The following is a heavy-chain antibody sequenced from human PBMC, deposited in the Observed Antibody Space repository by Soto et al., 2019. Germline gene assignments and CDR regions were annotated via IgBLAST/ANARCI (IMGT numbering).Heavy chain of an antibody. J-gene: IGHJ4*02. CDR2: LIPLFGTP. CDR3: ATPAEQLDTEMLKCVAQ. V-gene: IGHV1-69*01. D-gene: IGHD1-1*01. Sequence: QVQWVQSGAEVKTPGSSVSVSCKASGGTFSNTAFIWVRQAPGQGPEWMGGLIPLFGTPKYAQKFQGRLTIIADESSKTAYMQLHILTSDDTAVYYCATPAEQLDTEMLKCVAQWGQGSLVTVSS. CDR1: GGTFSNTA.